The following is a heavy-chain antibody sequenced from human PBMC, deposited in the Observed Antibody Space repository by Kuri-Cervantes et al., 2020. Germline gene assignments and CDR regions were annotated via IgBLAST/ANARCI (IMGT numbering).Heavy chain of an antibody. CDR2: IYSGGST. J-gene: IGHJ4*02. V-gene: IGHV3-53*01. CDR1: GFTVSSNY. D-gene: IGHD3-22*01. Sequence: LSLTCAASGFTVSSNYMSWVRQAPGKGLEWVSVIYSGGSTYYADSVKGRFTISRDNSKNTLYLQMNSLRAEDTAVYYCAKDHSSDYYYFDYWGQGTLVTVSS. CDR3: AKDHSSDYYYFDY.